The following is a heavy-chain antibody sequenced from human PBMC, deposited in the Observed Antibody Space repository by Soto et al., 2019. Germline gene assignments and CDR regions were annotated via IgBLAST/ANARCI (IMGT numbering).Heavy chain of an antibody. Sequence: PSETLSLTCTVSGGSISSGGYYWSWIRQHPGKGLEWIGYIYYSGSTYYNPSLKSRVTISVDTSKNQFSLKLSSVTAADTAVYYCARDYCGGDCYPVPTPRNWFDPWGQGTLVTVSS. CDR2: IYYSGST. CDR1: GGSISSGGYY. CDR3: ARDYCGGDCYPVPTPRNWFDP. D-gene: IGHD2-21*02. V-gene: IGHV4-31*03. J-gene: IGHJ5*02.